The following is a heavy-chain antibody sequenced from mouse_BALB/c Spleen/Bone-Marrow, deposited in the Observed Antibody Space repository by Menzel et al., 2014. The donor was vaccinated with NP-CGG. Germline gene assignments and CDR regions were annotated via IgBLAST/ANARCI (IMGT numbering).Heavy chain of an antibody. J-gene: IGHJ2*01. CDR2: MAPNTGRT. D-gene: IGHD2-2*01. CDR1: GYTFTSYW. Sequence: QVQLQQSGAELVKPGASVKLSCKASGYTFTSYWMHWVKQRPGQGLEWIGEMAPNTGRTGYNKKFKTQVSLTVDKSSSAAYMHLSSLTSEDSAVYFCARINGYDDWGLCTTLTVSS. V-gene: IGHV1S81*02. CDR3: ARINGYDD.